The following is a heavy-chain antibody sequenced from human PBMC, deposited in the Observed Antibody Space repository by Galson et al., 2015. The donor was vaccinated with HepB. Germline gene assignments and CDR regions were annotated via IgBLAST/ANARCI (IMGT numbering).Heavy chain of an antibody. V-gene: IGHV3-23*01. Sequence: SLRLSCAASGFTFSSYAMSWVRQAPGKGLEWVSAISGSGGSTYYADSVKGRFTISRDNSKNTLYLQMNSLRAEDTAVYYCAKVGSRNVGEGAHYYDSSGYPPRCDYWSQGTLVTVSS. CDR3: AKVGSRNVGEGAHYYDSSGYPPRCDY. J-gene: IGHJ4*02. CDR2: ISGSGGST. D-gene: IGHD3-22*01. CDR1: GFTFSSYA.